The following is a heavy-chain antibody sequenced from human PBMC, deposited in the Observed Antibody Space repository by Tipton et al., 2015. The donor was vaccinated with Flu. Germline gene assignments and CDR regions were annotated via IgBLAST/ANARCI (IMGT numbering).Heavy chain of an antibody. CDR3: ASHGLAVAGPSPFDY. Sequence: TLSLTCSVSGDSVGSDYYWGWIRQPPGKGLEWIGSVYYSGSTYYNPSLKSRVTISLDTSKNHFSLKLTSVTAADTAVYYCASHGLAVAGPSPFDYWGQGTLVTVSS. CDR1: GDSVGSDYY. V-gene: IGHV4-39*02. CDR2: VYYSGST. J-gene: IGHJ4*02. D-gene: IGHD6-19*01.